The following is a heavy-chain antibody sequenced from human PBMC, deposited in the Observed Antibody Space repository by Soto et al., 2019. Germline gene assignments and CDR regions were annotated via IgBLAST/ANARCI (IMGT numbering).Heavy chain of an antibody. CDR2: IWYDGSNK. V-gene: IGHV3-33*01. J-gene: IGHJ6*02. CDR3: ARDTYYDFCSDPTKYGMDV. CDR1: GFTFSSYG. Sequence: GGSLRLSCAASGFTFSSYGMHWVRQAPGKGLEWVAVIWYDGSNKYYADSVKGRFTISRDNSKNTLYLQMNSLRAEDTAMYYCARDTYYDFCSDPTKYGMDVWGQGTTVTVSS. D-gene: IGHD3-3*01.